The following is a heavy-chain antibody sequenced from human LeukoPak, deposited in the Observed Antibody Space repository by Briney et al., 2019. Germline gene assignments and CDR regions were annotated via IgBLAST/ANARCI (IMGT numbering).Heavy chain of an antibody. J-gene: IGHJ4*02. CDR2: ISGSGGST. D-gene: IGHD1-26*01. V-gene: IGHV3-23*01. CDR1: GFTFSSYA. CDR3: AKVGGSGSYGDLDY. Sequence: GGSLRLSCAASGFTFSSYAMSWVRQAPGKGLEWVSAISGSGGSTYYADSVKGRFTISRDNSKNTLYLQMNSLRAEDTAVYYCAKVGGSGSYGDLDYWGQGTLVTVSS.